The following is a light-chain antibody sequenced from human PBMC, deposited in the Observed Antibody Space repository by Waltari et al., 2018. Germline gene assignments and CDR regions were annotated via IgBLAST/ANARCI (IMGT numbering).Light chain of an antibody. J-gene: IGLJ2*01. CDR3: SSYISSSTLEL. CDR2: DVS. CDR1: SSDVGAYKY. V-gene: IGLV2-14*03. Sequence: QSALTQPASVSGSPGQSITISCTGTSSDVGAYKYVSRYQQHPGKDPKLMIYDVSTLPSGFSIRFSGSTSGNTASLTISGLQAEDEADYYCSSYISSSTLELFGGGTSLTVL.